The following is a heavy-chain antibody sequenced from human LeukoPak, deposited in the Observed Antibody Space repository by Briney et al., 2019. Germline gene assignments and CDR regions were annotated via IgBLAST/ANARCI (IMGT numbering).Heavy chain of an antibody. CDR3: ARVLLWFGDPMGWFDP. V-gene: IGHV5-51*01. J-gene: IGHJ5*02. Sequence: GESLKISCKGSGYSFSNYWIGWVRQMPGKGLEWMGIIYPGDSQTRYSPSFQGQVTISADKSINTAYLQWSSLKASDTAMYYCARVLLWFGDPMGWFDPWGQGTLVTVSS. CDR1: GYSFSNYW. CDR2: IYPGDSQT. D-gene: IGHD3-10*01.